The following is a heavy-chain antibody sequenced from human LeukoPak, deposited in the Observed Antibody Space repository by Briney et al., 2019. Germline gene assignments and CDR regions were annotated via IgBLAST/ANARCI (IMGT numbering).Heavy chain of an antibody. CDR3: ARDSTYYYDSGSSGPHYFDN. Sequence: GKSLRLSCAASGFTFSDYAMHWVRQAPGKGLEWVSLISSGGTYEYYADSVKGRFTISRDNSKNTLYLQLNSLRAEDTAVYYCARDSTYYYDSGSSGPHYFDNWGQGTLVTVSS. V-gene: IGHV3-30*01. CDR2: ISSGGTYE. CDR1: GFTFSDYA. D-gene: IGHD3-10*01. J-gene: IGHJ4*02.